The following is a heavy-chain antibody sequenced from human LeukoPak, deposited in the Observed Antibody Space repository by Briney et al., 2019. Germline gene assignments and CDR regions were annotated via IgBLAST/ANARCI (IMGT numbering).Heavy chain of an antibody. J-gene: IGHJ3*02. CDR2: SGDNT. V-gene: IGHV3-23*01. D-gene: IGHD3-22*01. CDR1: GFTFSSYA. CDR3: AKSWRYYDSSNYYAFDI. Sequence: GGSLRLSCAASGFTFSSYAMSWVRQAPGKGLEWVSISGDNTRYADSVKGRFTISRDNSKNTLDLQMNGLRAEDTAVYYCAKSWRYYDSSNYYAFDIWGQGTMVTVSS.